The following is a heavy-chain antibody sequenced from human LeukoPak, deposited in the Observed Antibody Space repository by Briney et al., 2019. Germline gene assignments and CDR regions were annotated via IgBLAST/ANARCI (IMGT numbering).Heavy chain of an antibody. Sequence: PGGSLRLSCAASGFTFSFYAMHWVRQAPGKGLEWVAVISYDGSNKYYADSVKGRFTISRDNSKNTLFLQMNSLRTDDTAVCYCARGSPATVTTFTPFDPWGQGTLVTVSS. D-gene: IGHD4-17*01. CDR2: ISYDGSNK. CDR3: ARGSPATVTTFTPFDP. V-gene: IGHV3-30*04. J-gene: IGHJ5*02. CDR1: GFTFSFYA.